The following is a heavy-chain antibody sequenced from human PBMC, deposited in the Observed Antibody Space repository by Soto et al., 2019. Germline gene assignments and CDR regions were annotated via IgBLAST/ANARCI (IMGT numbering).Heavy chain of an antibody. CDR2: INSDGTIT. CDR1: GFTFSNSW. J-gene: IGHJ4*02. Sequence: EVQLVESGGGLVQPGGSLRLSCAASGFTFSNSWMHWVRQAPGKGPVWVSRINSDGTITNYADSVKGRFTISRDNAKNTLYLQMNSLRAEDTAVYYCTNRNYVDYWGQGTLVTVSS. CDR3: TNRNYVDY. V-gene: IGHV3-74*01.